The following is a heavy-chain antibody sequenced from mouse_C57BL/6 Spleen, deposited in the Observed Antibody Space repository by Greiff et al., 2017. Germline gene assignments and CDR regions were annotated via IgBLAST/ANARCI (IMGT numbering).Heavy chain of an antibody. CDR3: TRDEGNSYGNYFDY. D-gene: IGHD2-1*01. J-gene: IGHJ2*01. CDR1: GYTFTDYE. V-gene: IGHV1-15*01. Sequence: VQLQQSGAELVRPGASVTLSCKASGYTFTDYEMHWVKQTPVHGLEWIGAIDPETGGTAYHQKFQGKAILTADKSSSTAYMELRGLTSEDSAVYNCTRDEGNSYGNYFDYWGQGTTLTVSS. CDR2: IDPETGGT.